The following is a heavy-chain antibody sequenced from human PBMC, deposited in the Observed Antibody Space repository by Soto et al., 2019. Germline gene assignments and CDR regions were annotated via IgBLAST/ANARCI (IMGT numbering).Heavy chain of an antibody. V-gene: IGHV1-69*13. J-gene: IGHJ4*02. CDR2: IFPNVWTA. CDR3: ARGRYSSRWGTFDR. CDR1: VGSXSTNE. D-gene: IGHD6-19*01. Sequence: SXKVSCKGYVGSXSTNERYLVRQAPEQGLEWMGRIFPNVWTAYYAQKFEGRLSIIAYESTSTVFMELSLLISADTAVYFCARGRYSSRWGTFDRWGQGTQGTVSS.